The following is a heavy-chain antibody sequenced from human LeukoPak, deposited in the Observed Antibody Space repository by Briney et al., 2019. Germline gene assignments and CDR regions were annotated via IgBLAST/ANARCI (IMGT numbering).Heavy chain of an antibody. CDR1: GFPFSSLP. V-gene: IGHV3-23*01. J-gene: IGHJ4*02. D-gene: IGHD6-13*01. CDR3: AKSFTSSSSDY. CDR2: ISGSGGST. Sequence: GGPLRLSGAPSGFPFSSLPMGWVPQAPGKGLEWVSAISGSGGSTYYADSVKGRFTISRDNSENTLYLQMNGLRADDTAVYSCAKSFTSSSSDYWGQGTLVTVSS.